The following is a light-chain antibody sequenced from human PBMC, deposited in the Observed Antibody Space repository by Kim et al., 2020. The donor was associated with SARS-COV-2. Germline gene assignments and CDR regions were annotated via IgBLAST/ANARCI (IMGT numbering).Light chain of an antibody. J-gene: IGLJ2*01. CDR1: SACSSSA. CDR2: FKGEGSH. CDR3: QTWGTAKVI. Sequence: SVTLPSTLSSACSSSAIAWHHQQPEKGPRYLMHFKGEGSHVKGDGIPDRFSGFISGAERYLIISSLQSEDEADYYCQTWGTAKVIFGGGTQLTVL. V-gene: IGLV4-69*01.